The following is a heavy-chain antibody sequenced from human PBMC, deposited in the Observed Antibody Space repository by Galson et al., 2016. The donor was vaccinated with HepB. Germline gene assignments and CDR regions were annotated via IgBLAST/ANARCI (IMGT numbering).Heavy chain of an antibody. V-gene: IGHV3-33*06. Sequence: SLRLSCAASGFRFSDYGMHWVRQAPGKGLEWVAVIWYDGSDTYYADSVKGRLTIARDNSKNTEYVQMNSLRAEDTGVYYCAKGGFREATAMRGPSEYHYGMDVWGQGTTVTVSS. CDR3: AKGGFREATAMRGPSEYHYGMDV. CDR1: GFRFSDYG. CDR2: IWYDGSDT. J-gene: IGHJ6*02. D-gene: IGHD2-2*01.